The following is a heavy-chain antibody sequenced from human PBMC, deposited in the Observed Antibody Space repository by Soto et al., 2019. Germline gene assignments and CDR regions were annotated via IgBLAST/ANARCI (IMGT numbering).Heavy chain of an antibody. J-gene: IGHJ4*02. D-gene: IGHD2-21*02. V-gene: IGHV4-30-2*01. CDR1: GGSISSGGYS. CDR2: IYHSGST. Sequence: SETLSLTCAVSGGSISSGGYSWSWIRQPPGKGLEWIGYIYHSGSTYYNPSLKSRVTISVDRSKNQFSLKLSSVTAADTAVYYCARMAVTATFDYWGQGTLVIVSS. CDR3: ARMAVTATFDY.